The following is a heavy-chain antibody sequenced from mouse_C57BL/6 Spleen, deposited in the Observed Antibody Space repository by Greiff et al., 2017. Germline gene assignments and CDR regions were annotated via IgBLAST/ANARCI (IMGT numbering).Heavy chain of an antibody. CDR1: GYTFTDYY. Sequence: VQLQQSGPVLVKPGASVKMSCKASGYTFTDYYMNWVKQSHGKSLEWIGVINPYNGGTSYNQKFKGKATLTVDKSSSTAYMELNSLTSEDSAVYYGAREGLSHYYAMDYWGQGTSVTVSS. V-gene: IGHV1-19*01. J-gene: IGHJ4*01. CDR3: AREGLSHYYAMDY. D-gene: IGHD3-3*01. CDR2: INPYNGGT.